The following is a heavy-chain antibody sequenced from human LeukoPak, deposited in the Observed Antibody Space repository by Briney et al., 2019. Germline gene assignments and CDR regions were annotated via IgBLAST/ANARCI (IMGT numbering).Heavy chain of an antibody. D-gene: IGHD3-22*01. CDR1: GYSFPSYW. Sequence: GEALKISCKGSGYSFPSYWIGWVRQMPGKGLEWGGIIYPGDSGTRYSLCFQGQVTISADKSISTAYLQWSSLKASDTAMYYCARPVGDSSGYSSGPPDYFDYWGQGTLVTVSS. CDR3: ARPVGDSSGYSSGPPDYFDY. J-gene: IGHJ4*02. CDR2: IYPGDSGT. V-gene: IGHV5-51*01.